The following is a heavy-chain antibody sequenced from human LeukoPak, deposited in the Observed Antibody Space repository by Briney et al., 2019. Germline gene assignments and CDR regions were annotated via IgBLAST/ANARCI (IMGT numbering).Heavy chain of an antibody. Sequence: ASVKVSCKASGYTFAGYYLHWVRQAPGQGLEWMGCVNPNSGDTNYAQKFQGSVTMTRDTSISTVYMELSRLRSDDTAVYYCARASGSYWWFDSWGQGTLVTVSS. D-gene: IGHD1-26*01. CDR3: ARASGSYWWFDS. J-gene: IGHJ5*01. V-gene: IGHV1-2*02. CDR2: VNPNSGDT. CDR1: GYTFAGYY.